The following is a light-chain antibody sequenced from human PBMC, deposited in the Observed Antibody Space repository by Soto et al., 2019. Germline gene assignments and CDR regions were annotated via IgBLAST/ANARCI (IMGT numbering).Light chain of an antibody. CDR1: SDDIGANNY. V-gene: IGLV2-14*01. Sequence: QSVLTQPASVSGSPGQSITISCTGTSDDIGANNYVSWYQHHPGKAPKILIYEAANRPSGISHRFSGSKSGNTASLTISGLLAEDEADYFCTSYTSASSLVFGGGTKLTVL. CDR2: EAA. J-gene: IGLJ2*01. CDR3: TSYTSASSLV.